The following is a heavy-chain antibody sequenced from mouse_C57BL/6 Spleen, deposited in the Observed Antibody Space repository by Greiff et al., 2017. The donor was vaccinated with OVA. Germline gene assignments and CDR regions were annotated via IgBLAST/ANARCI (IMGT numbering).Heavy chain of an antibody. CDR2: IYPGDGDT. CDR1: GYAFSSSW. D-gene: IGHD1-1*02. V-gene: IGHV1-82*01. J-gene: IGHJ3*01. Sequence: QVQLQQSGPELVKPGASVKISCKASGYAFSSSWMNWVKQRPGKGLEWIGRIYPGDGDTNYNGKFKGKATLTADKSSSTAYMQLSSLTSEDSAVYVCASYGSPAWFAYWGQGTLVTVSA. CDR3: ASYGSPAWFAY.